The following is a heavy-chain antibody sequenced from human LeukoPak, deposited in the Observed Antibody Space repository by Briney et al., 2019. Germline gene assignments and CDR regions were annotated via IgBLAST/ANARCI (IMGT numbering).Heavy chain of an antibody. CDR2: IKYDRREK. Sequence: PGGSLRLSCAASGFSFNTHWMSWVRLARGKGPEWVANIKYDRREKYYVDSVKGRFTVSRDNAKNSLYLHMNSLRAEDTAVYYCASGFLDDFWSGHFWGQGTLVTVSS. CDR3: ASGFLDDFWSGHF. V-gene: IGHV3-7*01. CDR1: GFSFNTHW. J-gene: IGHJ4*02. D-gene: IGHD3-3*01.